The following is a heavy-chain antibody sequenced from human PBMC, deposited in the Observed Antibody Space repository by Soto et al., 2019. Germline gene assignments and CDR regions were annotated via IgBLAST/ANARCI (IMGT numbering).Heavy chain of an antibody. V-gene: IGHV3-7*01. CDR1: GFTFSSDW. J-gene: IGHJ6*04. CDR3: ARSQF. Sequence: PGGSLRLSCAGSGFTFSSDWMSWVRQAPGKGLEWVANINQDGSTKDYVDSVKGRFTISRDNAKNSLYLQMNSLRAEDTALYYCARSQFWGKGTTVTVSS. CDR2: INQDGSTK.